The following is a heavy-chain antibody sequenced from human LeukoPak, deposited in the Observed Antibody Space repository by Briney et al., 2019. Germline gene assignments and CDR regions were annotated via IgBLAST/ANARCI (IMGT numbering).Heavy chain of an antibody. D-gene: IGHD6-13*01. J-gene: IGHJ4*02. CDR2: INPNSGGT. CDR3: ARDHRLGAAGTRTNHFDY. V-gene: IGHV1-2*02. Sequence: ASVKVSCKASGYTFTDYYIHWVRQAPGQGLEWMGWINPNSGGTNYAQKFQDRVTMTRDTSIRTAYMELSSLRSDDTAVYYCARDHRLGAAGTRTNHFDYWGQGTLVTVYS. CDR1: GYTFTDYY.